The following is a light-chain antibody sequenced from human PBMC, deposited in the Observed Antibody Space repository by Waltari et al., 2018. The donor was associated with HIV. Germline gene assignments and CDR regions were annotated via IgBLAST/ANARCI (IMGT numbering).Light chain of an antibody. Sequence: DIVMTQSPDSLAVSLGERATISCKSSQTVLYNSNNKNHLAWYQQEAGQPPKLLIYWASIREIGVPERFTGSGSGTDFNLTISSLRADDVAVYYCQQFFTFPRTFGQGTKVEI. J-gene: IGKJ1*01. CDR3: QQFFTFPRT. CDR1: QTVLYNSNNKNH. V-gene: IGKV4-1*01. CDR2: WAS.